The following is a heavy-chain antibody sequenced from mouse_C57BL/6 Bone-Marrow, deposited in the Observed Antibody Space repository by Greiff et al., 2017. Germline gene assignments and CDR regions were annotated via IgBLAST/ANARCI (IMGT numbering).Heavy chain of an antibody. D-gene: IGHD2-3*01. Sequence: VQLQQSGSELVKPGASVKISCKASGYAFSSSWMNWVKQRPGKGLEWIGRIYPGDGDTNYNGKFKGKATLTADKSSSTAYMQLSSLPSEDSAVYFCAGYDGYLYYAMDYWGQGTSVTVSS. V-gene: IGHV1-82*01. CDR3: AGYDGYLYYAMDY. J-gene: IGHJ4*01. CDR2: IYPGDGDT. CDR1: GYAFSSSW.